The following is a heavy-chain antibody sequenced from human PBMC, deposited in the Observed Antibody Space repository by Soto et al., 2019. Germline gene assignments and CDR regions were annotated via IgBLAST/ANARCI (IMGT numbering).Heavy chain of an antibody. CDR3: AGALSRGAYYYYYYMDV. CDR2: IYYSGST. CDR1: GGSISSYY. V-gene: IGHV4-59*01. J-gene: IGHJ6*03. D-gene: IGHD3-10*01. Sequence: SETLSLTCTVSGGSISSYYWSWIRQPPGKGLEWIGYIYYSGSTNYNPSLKSRVTISVDTSKNQFSLKLSSVTAADTAVYYCAGALSRGAYYYYYYMDVWGKGTTVTVSS.